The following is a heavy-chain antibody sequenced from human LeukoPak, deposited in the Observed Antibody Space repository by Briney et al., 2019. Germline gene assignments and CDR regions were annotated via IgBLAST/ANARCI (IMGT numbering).Heavy chain of an antibody. J-gene: IGHJ6*02. Sequence: GGSLRLSCAASGFTFTSYTMNWVRQAPGKGLEWLSSISSSNSDISYADSVKGRFTISRDNAKNSLYLQMNSLRAEDTAVYYCARDSRTVYYYYGMDVWGQGTTVTVSS. CDR2: ISSSNSDI. CDR3: ARDSRTVYYYYGMDV. CDR1: GFTFTSYT. V-gene: IGHV3-21*01.